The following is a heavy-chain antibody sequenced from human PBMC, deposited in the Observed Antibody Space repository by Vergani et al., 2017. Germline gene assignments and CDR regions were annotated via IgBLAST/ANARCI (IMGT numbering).Heavy chain of an antibody. D-gene: IGHD3-3*01. V-gene: IGHV3-21*01. Sequence: EVQLVESGGGLVKPGGSLRLSCAASGFTFSSCSMNWVRQAPGKGLEWVSSISSSSSYIYYADSVKGRFTISRDNAKNSLYLQMNSLRAEDTAVYYCASRDITIFGVVIIRGYYYYGMDVWGQGTTVTVSS. J-gene: IGHJ6*02. CDR1: GFTFSSCS. CDR3: ASRDITIFGVVIIRGYYYYGMDV. CDR2: ISSSSSYI.